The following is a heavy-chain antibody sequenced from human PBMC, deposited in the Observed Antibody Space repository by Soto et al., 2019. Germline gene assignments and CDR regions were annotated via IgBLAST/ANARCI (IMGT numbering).Heavy chain of an antibody. Sequence: QVQLQESGPGLVKPSQTLSLTCTVSGGSISSGGYYWSWIRQHPGKGLEWIGYIYYSGSTYYNPSLKSRVTISVDTSKYQFSLKLSSVTAADTAVYYCARDCSGGSCYPYYYMDVWGKGTTVTVSS. CDR1: GGSISSGGYY. CDR3: ARDCSGGSCYPYYYMDV. CDR2: IYYSGST. J-gene: IGHJ6*03. V-gene: IGHV4-31*03. D-gene: IGHD2-15*01.